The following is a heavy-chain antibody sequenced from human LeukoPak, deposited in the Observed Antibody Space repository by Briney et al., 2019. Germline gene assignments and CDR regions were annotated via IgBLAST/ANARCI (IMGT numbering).Heavy chain of an antibody. CDR3: ARRSFGYSSSWYFFDY. D-gene: IGHD6-13*01. Sequence: GESLKISCKGSGYSFTSYWIGWVRQMPGKGLEWMGIIYPGDSDTRYSPSFQGQVTISADKSISTAYLQWSSLKASDTAMYYCARRSFGYSSSWYFFDYWGQGTLVTVSS. V-gene: IGHV5-51*01. CDR2: IYPGDSDT. CDR1: GYSFTSYW. J-gene: IGHJ4*02.